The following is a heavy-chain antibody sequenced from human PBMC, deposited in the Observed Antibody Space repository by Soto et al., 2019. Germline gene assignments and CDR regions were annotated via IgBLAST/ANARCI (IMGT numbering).Heavy chain of an antibody. Sequence: EVQLVESGGGLVQPGGSLRLSCAASGFTVSSNYMSWVRQAPGKGLEWVSVIYSGGSTYYADSVKGRFTISRDNSKNTLYLQMNSLRAEDTAVYYCAREGGTNYYYYMDVWGKGTTVTVSS. CDR3: AREGGTNYYYYMDV. D-gene: IGHD2-15*01. J-gene: IGHJ6*03. CDR1: GFTVSSNY. CDR2: IYSGGST. V-gene: IGHV3-66*01.